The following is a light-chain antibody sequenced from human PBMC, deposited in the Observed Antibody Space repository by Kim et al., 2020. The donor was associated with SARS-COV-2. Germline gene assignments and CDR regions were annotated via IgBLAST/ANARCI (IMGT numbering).Light chain of an antibody. J-gene: IGKJ1*01. V-gene: IGKV2-30*01. CDR3: MQGTQWQWT. CDR1: QSLINIDGNTY. Sequence: DIVMTQSPLSLSVTLGQPASISCRSSQSLINIDGNTYLTWFQQKSGQSPRRLIYKVSNRDSGVPDRFIGSGSGTDFTLKITRVEAEDVAVYYCMQGTQWQWTFGQGTKVDIK. CDR2: KVS.